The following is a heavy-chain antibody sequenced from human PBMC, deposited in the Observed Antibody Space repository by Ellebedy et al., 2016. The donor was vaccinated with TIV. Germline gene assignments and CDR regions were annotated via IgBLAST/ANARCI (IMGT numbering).Heavy chain of an antibody. CDR2: INHSGST. V-gene: IGHV4-34*01. J-gene: IGHJ6*02. CDR3: ARERGGGYCSGGSCRYGMDV. CDR1: GGSISSYY. Sequence: MPSETLSLTCTVSGGSISSYYWSWIRQPPGKGLEWIGEINHSGSTNYNPSLKSRVTISVDTSKNQFSLKLSSVTAADTAVYYCARERGGGYCSGGSCRYGMDVWGQGTTVTVSS. D-gene: IGHD2-15*01.